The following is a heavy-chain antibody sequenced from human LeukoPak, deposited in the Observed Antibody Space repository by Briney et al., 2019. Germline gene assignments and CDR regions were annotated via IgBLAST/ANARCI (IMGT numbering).Heavy chain of an antibody. CDR3: AREGYSYGTYYFDY. V-gene: IGHV3-30-3*01. CDR2: ISYDGSNK. CDR1: GFTFSSYA. Sequence: GGSLRLSCAASGFTFSSYAMHWVRQAPGKGLEWVAVISYDGSNKYYADSVKGRFTISRDNSKNTLYLQMNSLRAEDTAVYYCAREGYSYGTYYFDYWGQGTLVTVSS. D-gene: IGHD5-18*01. J-gene: IGHJ4*02.